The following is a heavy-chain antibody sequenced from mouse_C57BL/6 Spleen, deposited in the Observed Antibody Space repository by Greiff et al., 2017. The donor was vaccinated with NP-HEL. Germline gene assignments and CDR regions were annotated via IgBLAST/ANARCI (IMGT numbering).Heavy chain of an antibody. V-gene: IGHV1-47*01. J-gene: IGHJ2*01. CDR3: ARNAYYSNYFDY. Sequence: VKLLESGAELVKPGASVKMSCKASGYTFTTYPIEWMKQNHGKSLEWIGNFHPYNDDTKYNEKFKGKATLTVEKSSSTVYLELSRLTSDDSAVYYCARNAYYSNYFDYWGQGTTLTVSS. D-gene: IGHD2-5*01. CDR2: FHPYNDDT. CDR1: GYTFTTYP.